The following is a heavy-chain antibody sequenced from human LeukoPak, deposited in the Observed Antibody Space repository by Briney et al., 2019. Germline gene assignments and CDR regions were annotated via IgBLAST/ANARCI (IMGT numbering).Heavy chain of an antibody. CDR2: IYYSGST. D-gene: IGHD1-1*01. V-gene: IGHV4-59*01. CDR1: GGSISSYY. Sequence: SETLSLTCTVYGGSISSYYWSWIRQPPGKGLEWIGYIYYSGSTNYNPSLKSRVTISVDTSKNQFSLKLSSVTAADTAVYYCARVMEGTLGGDFDYWGQGTLVTVSS. CDR3: ARVMEGTLGGDFDY. J-gene: IGHJ4*02.